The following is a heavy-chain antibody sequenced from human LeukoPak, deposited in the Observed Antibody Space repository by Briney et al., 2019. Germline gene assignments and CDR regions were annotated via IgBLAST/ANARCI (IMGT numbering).Heavy chain of an antibody. CDR3: ARNDYGGNSGEER. CDR2: IIPIFGTA. V-gene: IGHV1-69*13. CDR1: GYTFTSYD. J-gene: IGHJ4*02. Sequence: SVKVSCKASGYTFTSYDINWVRQATGQGLEWMGGIIPIFGTANYAQKFQGRVTITADESTSTAYMELSSLRSEDTAVYYCARNDYGGNSGEERWGQGTLVTVSS. D-gene: IGHD4-23*01.